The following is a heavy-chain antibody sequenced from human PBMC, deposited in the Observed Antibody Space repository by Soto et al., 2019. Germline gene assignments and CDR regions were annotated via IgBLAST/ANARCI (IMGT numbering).Heavy chain of an antibody. CDR2: ISGIGHST. V-gene: IGHV3-23*01. CDR3: AKRIMATIGHFDS. D-gene: IGHD5-12*01. Sequence: EVQLLESGGGLVQPGMSLRLSCAASGFTFSSYAMSWVRQAPGKGLEWVSAISGIGHSTYYADSVKGRFTISRDNSKNTLYLQMNRLRAEETAVYYCAKRIMATIGHFDSWGQGTLVTVSS. CDR1: GFTFSSYA. J-gene: IGHJ4*02.